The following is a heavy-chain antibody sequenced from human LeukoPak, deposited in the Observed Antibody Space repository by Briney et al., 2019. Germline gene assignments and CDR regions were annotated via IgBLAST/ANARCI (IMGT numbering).Heavy chain of an antibody. D-gene: IGHD5-12*01. V-gene: IGHV3-23*01. CDR2: ISGRGYST. J-gene: IGHJ4*02. Sequence: PGGSLRLFCAASGFTFSSYAMSWARQAPGKGREWVSAISGRGYSTYYADSVKGRFTISRDNSKNTLYLQMNSLRAEDMAVYYCAKEAGYSGYDYPDYWGQGTLVTVSS. CDR3: AKEAGYSGYDYPDY. CDR1: GFTFSSYA.